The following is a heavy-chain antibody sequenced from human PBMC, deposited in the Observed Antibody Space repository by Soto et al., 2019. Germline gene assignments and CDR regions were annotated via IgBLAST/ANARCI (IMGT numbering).Heavy chain of an antibody. Sequence: KPSETLSLTCTVSGASINSGGYYWSWIRQLPGKGLEWIGYIYFSGSTYYNPSLESRVTISLDTSQNQFSLKLSSVTAADTAMYFCASGDAWEALLAHWGQGILVTVSS. J-gene: IGHJ4*02. CDR2: IYFSGST. V-gene: IGHV4-31*02. CDR3: ASGDAWEALLAH. CDR1: GASINSGGYY. D-gene: IGHD4-17*01.